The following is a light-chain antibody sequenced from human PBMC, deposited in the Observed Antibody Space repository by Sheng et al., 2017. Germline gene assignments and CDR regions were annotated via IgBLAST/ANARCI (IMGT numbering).Light chain of an antibody. J-gene: IGKJ1*01. CDR1: QRISTY. Sequence: DIQMTQSPSSLSASVGDRVTITCRASQRISTYLSWYQQKPGIAPKLLIYVASNLQSGVPSRFSGSGSGTDFTLTISSVQPEDFATYYCQQSYSSLSWTFGQGTKVEVK. CDR3: QQSYSSLSWT. CDR2: VAS. V-gene: IGKV1-39*01.